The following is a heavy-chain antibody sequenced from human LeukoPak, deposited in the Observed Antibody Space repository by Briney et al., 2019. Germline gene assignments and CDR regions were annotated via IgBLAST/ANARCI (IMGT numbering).Heavy chain of an antibody. V-gene: IGHV3-7*01. Sequence: GGSLRLSCEASGFTFSTHWMSWVRQAPGKGLEWVASINPDGSQKYYLDSVKGRFTISRDNTKSSLYLQMYSLGAEDTAVYYCARLLGTATTYDYWGQGTLVTVSS. J-gene: IGHJ4*02. CDR3: ARLLGTATTYDY. CDR2: INPDGSQK. CDR1: GFTFSTHW. D-gene: IGHD5-24*01.